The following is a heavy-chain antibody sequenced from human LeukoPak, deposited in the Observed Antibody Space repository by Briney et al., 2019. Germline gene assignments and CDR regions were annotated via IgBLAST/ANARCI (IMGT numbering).Heavy chain of an antibody. Sequence: PGGSLRLSCAASGFTFSGYGMHWVRQAPGKGLEWVAFVRYDSSNKYYADSVKGRFTVSRDNSKNMLYLQMNSLRAEDTAVYYCARGDEVAMGYFDYWGQGTPVTVSS. D-gene: IGHD5-12*01. CDR2: VRYDSSNK. J-gene: IGHJ4*02. CDR1: GFTFSGYG. CDR3: ARGDEVAMGYFDY. V-gene: IGHV3-30*02.